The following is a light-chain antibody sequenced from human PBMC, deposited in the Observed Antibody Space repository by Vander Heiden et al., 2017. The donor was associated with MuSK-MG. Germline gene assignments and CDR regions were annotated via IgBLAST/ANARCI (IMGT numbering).Light chain of an antibody. Sequence: SVFTESTPPVCLSRGERASLSSMASHSVSSALVWYQQKAGQSPRLLIYDGSNRATGIPARFSGSGSGTDFTLTINRVEPEDFAVYYCRQPSNVPNTFGGGTKLEIK. CDR3: RQPSNVPNT. J-gene: IGKJ4*01. CDR1: HSVSSA. V-gene: IGKV3-11*01. CDR2: DGS.